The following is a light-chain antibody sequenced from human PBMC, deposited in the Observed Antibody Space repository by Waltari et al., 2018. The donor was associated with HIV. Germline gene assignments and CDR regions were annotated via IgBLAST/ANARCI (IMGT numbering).Light chain of an antibody. CDR3: QQYNNWWT. V-gene: IGKV3-15*01. J-gene: IGKJ1*01. CDR1: QSVRSN. Sequence: EIVMTQSPATLSVSPGERATLSCRASQSVRSNLAWYQQKPGQAPRLLIYDASTRATGIPAMFSGSGSGTEFSLTISSLQSEDFALYYCQQYNNWWTFGQGTKVEIK. CDR2: DAS.